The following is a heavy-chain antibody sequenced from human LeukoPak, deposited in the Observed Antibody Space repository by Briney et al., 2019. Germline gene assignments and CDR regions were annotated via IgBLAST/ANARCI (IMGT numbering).Heavy chain of an antibody. CDR1: GGSISSYY. CDR3: ARDVTGNDAFDI. J-gene: IGHJ3*02. V-gene: IGHV4-59*01. CDR2: IYYSGST. D-gene: IGHD1-20*01. Sequence: PSETLSLTCTVSGGSISSYYWSWIRQPPGKGLEWIGYIYYSGSTNYNPSLKSRVTISVDTSKNQFSLKLSSVTAADTAVYYCARDVTGNDAFDISGQGTMVTVSS.